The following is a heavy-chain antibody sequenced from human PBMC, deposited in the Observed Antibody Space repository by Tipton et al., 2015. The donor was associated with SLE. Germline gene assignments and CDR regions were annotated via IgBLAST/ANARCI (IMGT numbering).Heavy chain of an antibody. V-gene: IGHV4-61*01. Sequence: TLSLTCTVSGGSVSSGSYYWSWIRQPPGKGLEWIGYIYYSGSTNYNPPLKSRVTISVDTSKNQFSLKLSSVTAADTAVYYCARGVPPRTAMGYYYYYYYMDVWGKGTTVTVSS. CDR3: ARGVPPRTAMGYYYYYYYMDV. CDR2: IYYSGST. D-gene: IGHD5-18*01. J-gene: IGHJ6*03. CDR1: GGSVSSGSYY.